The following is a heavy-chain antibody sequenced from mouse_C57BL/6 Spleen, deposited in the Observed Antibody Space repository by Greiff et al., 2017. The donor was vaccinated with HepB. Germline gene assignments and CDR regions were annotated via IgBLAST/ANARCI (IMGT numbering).Heavy chain of an antibody. D-gene: IGHD2-3*01. CDR3: ARGDGYYRFAY. CDR2: IYPGDGDT. CDR1: GYAFSSYW. Sequence: LVESGAELVKPGASVKISCKASGYAFSSYWMNWVKQRPGKGLEWIGQIYPGDGDTNYNGKFKGKATLTADKSSSTAYMQLSSLTSEDSAVYFCARGDGYYRFAYWGQGTLVTVSA. V-gene: IGHV1-80*01. J-gene: IGHJ3*01.